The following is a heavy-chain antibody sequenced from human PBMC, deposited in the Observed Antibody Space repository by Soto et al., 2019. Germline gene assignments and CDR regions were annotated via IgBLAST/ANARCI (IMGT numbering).Heavy chain of an antibody. Sequence: ASVKVSCKASGYTFTSYAMHWVRQAPGQRLEWMGWINAGNGNTKYSQKFQGRFTISRDNAENSLYLQMNSLRAEDTAIYYCARETPLHPDYGGNPFSDYWGQGTLVTVSS. J-gene: IGHJ4*02. CDR2: INAGNGNT. V-gene: IGHV1-3*01. D-gene: IGHD4-17*01. CDR3: ARETPLHPDYGGNPFSDY. CDR1: GYTFTSYA.